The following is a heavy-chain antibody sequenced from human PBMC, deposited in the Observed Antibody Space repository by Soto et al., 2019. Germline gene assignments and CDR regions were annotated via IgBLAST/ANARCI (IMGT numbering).Heavy chain of an antibody. J-gene: IGHJ6*02. CDR3: VRGGEAVAGHYYYYYYGMDV. V-gene: IGHV5-51*01. CDR1: GYSFSSSW. D-gene: IGHD6-13*01. CDR2: IYPGDSDT. Sequence: GESLKISCKGSGYSFSSSWIGWVRQMPGKGLEWMGVIYPGDSDTRYSPSFQGQVTISADKSISTAYLQWSSLKASDTAMYYCVRGGEAVAGHYYYYYYGMDVWGQGTTVTVSS.